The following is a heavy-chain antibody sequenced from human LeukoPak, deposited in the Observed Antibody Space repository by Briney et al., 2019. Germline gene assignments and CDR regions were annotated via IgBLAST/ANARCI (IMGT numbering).Heavy chain of an antibody. Sequence: PSETLSLTCTVSGGSISSYYWSWIRQPPGKGLEWIGYIYYSGSTNYNPSLKSRVTISVDTSKNQFSLKLSSVTAADTAVYYCARADILTGYYTDYWYFDLWGRGTLVTVSS. V-gene: IGHV4-59*01. D-gene: IGHD3-9*01. CDR1: GGSISSYY. J-gene: IGHJ2*01. CDR3: ARADILTGYYTDYWYFDL. CDR2: IYYSGST.